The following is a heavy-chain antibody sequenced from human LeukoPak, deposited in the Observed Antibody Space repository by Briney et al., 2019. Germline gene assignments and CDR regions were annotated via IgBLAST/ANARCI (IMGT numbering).Heavy chain of an antibody. CDR2: IGTAGDT. D-gene: IGHD4-17*01. CDR3: AREGDYGDYIDY. Sequence: GGSLRLSCAASGFTFSSYDMHWVRQATGKGLEWVSAIGTAGDTYYPGSVKGRFTISRENAKNSLYLQMNSLRAGDTAVYYCAREGDYGDYIDYWGQGTLVTVSS. V-gene: IGHV3-13*01. J-gene: IGHJ4*02. CDR1: GFTFSSYD.